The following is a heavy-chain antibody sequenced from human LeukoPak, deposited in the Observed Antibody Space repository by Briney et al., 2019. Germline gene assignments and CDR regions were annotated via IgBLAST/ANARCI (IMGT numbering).Heavy chain of an antibody. V-gene: IGHV3-53*01. D-gene: IGHD5-18*01. Sequence: GGSLRLSCAASGFTVSSNYMSWVRQPPGEGLEWVSVIYSGGSTYYADAVKGRFTISRDNAKNTLYLQMNSLRAEDTAVYYCARVGYSYGYGYYYYMDVWGKGTTVTISS. CDR3: ARVGYSYGYGYYYYMDV. CDR2: IYSGGST. J-gene: IGHJ6*03. CDR1: GFTVSSNY.